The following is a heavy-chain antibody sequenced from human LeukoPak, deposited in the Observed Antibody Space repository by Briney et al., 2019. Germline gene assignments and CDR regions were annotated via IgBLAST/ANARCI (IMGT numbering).Heavy chain of an antibody. J-gene: IGHJ4*02. CDR1: GITVSSTY. D-gene: IGHD2-8*01. V-gene: IGHV3-53*01. Sequence: GGSLRLSCAASGITVSSTYMSWVRQAPGKGLEWVSIIYSAGSTYYADSVKGRFTISRDNSKNTLYLQMNSLRAEDTAVYYCAKGHCTNGICWLDWGQGTLVTVSS. CDR2: IYSAGST. CDR3: AKGHCTNGICWLD.